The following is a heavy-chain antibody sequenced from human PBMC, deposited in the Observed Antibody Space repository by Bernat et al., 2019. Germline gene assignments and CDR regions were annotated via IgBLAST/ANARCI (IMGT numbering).Heavy chain of an antibody. CDR3: AKGIRCGSDGWHFDL. CDR2: ISGKTTSR. Sequence: EVQLLESGGGLVQPGGSLRLSCAASGFTFSTYGMTWVRQAPGRGLEWVAAISGKTTSRQYAESVKGRFTISRDNSRSTLYLEMNSLRPEDTAVYLCAKGIRCGSDGWHFDLRGRGTLVTVSS. V-gene: IGHV3-23*01. D-gene: IGHD6-25*01. CDR1: GFTFSTYG. J-gene: IGHJ2*01.